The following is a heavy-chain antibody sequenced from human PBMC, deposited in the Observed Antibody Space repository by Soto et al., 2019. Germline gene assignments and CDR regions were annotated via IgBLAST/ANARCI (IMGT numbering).Heavy chain of an antibody. CDR2: INPNSGGT. J-gene: IGHJ3*02. Sequence: ASVKVSCKASGYTFTGYYMHWVRQAPGQGLEWMGWINPNSGGTNYAQKFQGWVTMTRDTSISTAYMELSRLRSDDTAVYYCARLQYCTNGVCYTPFAFDIWGQGTRVTVSS. CDR1: GYTFTGYY. CDR3: ARLQYCTNGVCYTPFAFDI. D-gene: IGHD2-8*01. V-gene: IGHV1-2*04.